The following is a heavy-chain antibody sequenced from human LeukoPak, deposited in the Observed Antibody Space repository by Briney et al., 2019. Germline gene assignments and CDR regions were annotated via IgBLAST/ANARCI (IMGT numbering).Heavy chain of an antibody. CDR3: AKDRSGGYSGLFDY. CDR2: VSYDGSYK. D-gene: IGHD1-26*01. Sequence: PGGSLRLSCAASEFSFSSYDMHWVCQAPGKGLEWVAVVSYDGSYKYYADSVKGRFTISRDNSKNTLYLQMNSLRAEDTAVYYCAKDRSGGYSGLFDYWGQGTLVTVSS. CDR1: EFSFSSYD. V-gene: IGHV3-30*18. J-gene: IGHJ4*02.